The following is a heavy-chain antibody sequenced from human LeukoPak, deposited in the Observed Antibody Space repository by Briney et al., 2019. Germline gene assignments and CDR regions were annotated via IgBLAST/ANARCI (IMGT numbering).Heavy chain of an antibody. V-gene: IGHV4-39*07. J-gene: IGHJ4*02. Sequence: SETLSLTCAVYGGSFSSSSYYWDWIRQPPGKGLEWIGSIYYSGSTYYNPSLKGRVTISVDTSKNQFSLRLSSVTAADTAVYYCARFSGGRGEWGQGTLVTVSS. CDR1: GGSFSSSSYY. CDR3: ARFSGGRGE. CDR2: IYYSGST. D-gene: IGHD2-15*01.